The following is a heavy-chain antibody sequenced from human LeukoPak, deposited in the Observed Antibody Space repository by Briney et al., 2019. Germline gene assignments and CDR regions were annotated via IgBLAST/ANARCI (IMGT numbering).Heavy chain of an antibody. CDR1: GGSISSYY. J-gene: IGHJ4*02. CDR2: IYYSGST. Sequence: SETLSLTCTVSGGSISSYYWSWIRQPTGKGLEWIGYIYYSGSTNYNPSLKSRDTISVDTSKNQFSLKLSSVTAADTAVYYCARPRWDDYGDLYFDYWGQGTLVTVSS. V-gene: IGHV4-59*08. CDR3: ARPRWDDYGDLYFDY. D-gene: IGHD4-17*01.